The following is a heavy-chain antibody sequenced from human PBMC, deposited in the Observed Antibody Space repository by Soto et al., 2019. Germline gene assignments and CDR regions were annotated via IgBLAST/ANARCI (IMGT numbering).Heavy chain of an antibody. CDR2: IYSGGST. CDR1: GFTVSSNY. Sequence: EVQLVETGGGLIQPGGSLRLSCAASGFTVSSNYMSWVRQAPGKGLEWVSVIYSGGSTYYADSVKGRFTISRDNSKNTLYLQMNSLRAENTAVYYCAREGGYGGKYRGLYYYGMDVLGQGTTGTVSS. V-gene: IGHV3-53*02. D-gene: IGHD2-15*01. CDR3: AREGGYGGKYRGLYYYGMDV. J-gene: IGHJ6*02.